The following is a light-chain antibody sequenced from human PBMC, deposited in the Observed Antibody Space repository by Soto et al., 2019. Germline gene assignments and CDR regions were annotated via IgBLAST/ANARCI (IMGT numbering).Light chain of an antibody. CDR3: QQYDNLLPWT. Sequence: DIQMTQSPSSLSASVGDRVTITCQAIQDISNYLNWYQQKPGKAPKLLIYDASNLETGVPSRFSGSGSGTDFTFTISSPQPEDIATYYCQQYDNLLPWTFGKGTKV. V-gene: IGKV1-33*01. CDR1: QDISNY. J-gene: IGKJ1*01. CDR2: DAS.